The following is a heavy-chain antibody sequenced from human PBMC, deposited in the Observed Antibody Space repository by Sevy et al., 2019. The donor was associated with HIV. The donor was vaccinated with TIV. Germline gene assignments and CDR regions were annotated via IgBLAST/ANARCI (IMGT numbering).Heavy chain of an antibody. V-gene: IGHV1-18*04. J-gene: IGHJ3*02. Sequence: ASVKVSCKASGYTFTSYGISWVRQAPGHGLEWMGWIRAYNGNTNYAQKLQGRVTMTTDTSKSTVYMELRSLRSDDTAVYYCARRGKGGAFDIWGQGTMVTVSS. CDR2: IRAYNGNT. CDR1: GYTFTSYG. D-gene: IGHD3-16*01. CDR3: ARRGKGGAFDI.